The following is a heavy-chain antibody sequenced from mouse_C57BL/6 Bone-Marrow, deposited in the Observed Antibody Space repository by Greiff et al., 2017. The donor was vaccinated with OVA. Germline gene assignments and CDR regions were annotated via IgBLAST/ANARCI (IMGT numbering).Heavy chain of an antibody. J-gene: IGHJ4*01. D-gene: IGHD2-1*01. CDR1: GYTFTSYW. V-gene: IGHV1-52*01. CDR2: IDPSDSET. Sequence: QVQLQQPGAELVRPGSSVKLSCKASGYTFTSYWMHWVKQRPIQGLEWIGNIDPSDSETHYNQKFKDKATLTVDKSSSTAYMQLSSLTSEDSAVYYCARAFYQYYYAMDYWGQGTSLTVSS. CDR3: ARAFYQYYYAMDY.